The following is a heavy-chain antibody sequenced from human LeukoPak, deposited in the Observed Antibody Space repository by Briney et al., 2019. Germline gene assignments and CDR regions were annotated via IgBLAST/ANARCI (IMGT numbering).Heavy chain of an antibody. CDR1: GFTFDDYG. Sequence: GGSLRLSCAASGFTFDDYGMSWVRHAPGKGLEWVPGINWNGGSTVYADSAKGRFTISRDNAKNSLYLQMNSLRAEDTALYYCARDLGHCSGGSCSYYFDYWGQGTLVTVSS. CDR3: ARDLGHCSGGSCSYYFDY. V-gene: IGHV3-20*04. J-gene: IGHJ4*02. D-gene: IGHD2-15*01. CDR2: INWNGGST.